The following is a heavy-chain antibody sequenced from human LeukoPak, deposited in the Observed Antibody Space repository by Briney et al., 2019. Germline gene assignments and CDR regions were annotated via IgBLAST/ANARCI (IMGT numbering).Heavy chain of an antibody. Sequence: PSETLSLTCTVSGGSISSSSYYWGWIRQPPGKGLEWIGSIYYSGSTYYNPSLKSRVTISVDTSKNQFSLKLSSVTAADTAVYYCARRSIVVVAAATSPLFDYWGQGTLVTVSS. CDR3: ARRSIVVVAAATSPLFDY. V-gene: IGHV4-39*01. CDR2: IYYSGST. J-gene: IGHJ4*02. D-gene: IGHD2-15*01. CDR1: GGSISSSSYY.